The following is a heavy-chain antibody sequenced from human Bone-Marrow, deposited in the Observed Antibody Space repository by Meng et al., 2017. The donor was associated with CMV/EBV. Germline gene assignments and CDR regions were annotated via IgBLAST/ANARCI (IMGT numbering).Heavy chain of an antibody. CDR1: GGTFSSYT. V-gene: IGHV1-69*08. J-gene: IGHJ5*02. Sequence: SVKLSCKASGGTFSSYTISWVRQAPGQWLEWMGRTIPILGTANYAQKFQGRVTITADKSTSTAYMELSSLRSEDTAVYYCALGACGGDCYSDLIAVWFDPWGQGTLVTVAS. CDR2: TIPILGTA. CDR3: ALGACGGDCYSDLIAVWFDP. D-gene: IGHD2-21*01.